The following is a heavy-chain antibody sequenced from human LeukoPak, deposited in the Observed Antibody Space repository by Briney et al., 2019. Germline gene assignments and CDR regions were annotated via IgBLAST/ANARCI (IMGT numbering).Heavy chain of an antibody. CDR1: GFTFSNYG. CDR3: AREGFDP. CDR2: IWYDGSKK. J-gene: IGHJ5*02. Sequence: PGRSLRLSCAASGFTFSNYGMHWARQAPGKGLEWVALIWYDGSKKDYVDSVKGRFIISRDDSRNMVYLEMSSLRAEDTAVYYCAREGFDPWGQGTLVTVSS. V-gene: IGHV3-33*01.